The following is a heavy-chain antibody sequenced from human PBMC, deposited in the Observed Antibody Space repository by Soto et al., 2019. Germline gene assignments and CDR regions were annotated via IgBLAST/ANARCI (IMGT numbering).Heavy chain of an antibody. CDR1: RKTTINVGYY. J-gene: IGHJ2*01. CDR3: AVGGDWYFDL. V-gene: IGHV4-31*02. CDR2: FHYSGSK. Sequence: HTQSLTWTVLRKTTINVGYYWSWIRQHPGKGLEWIGCFHYSGSKHYKPSLKSRLSISVDTSKTQLSLKLISVTAADTAVYYCAVGGDWYFDLWGRGTLVTVSS. D-gene: IGHD2-21*01.